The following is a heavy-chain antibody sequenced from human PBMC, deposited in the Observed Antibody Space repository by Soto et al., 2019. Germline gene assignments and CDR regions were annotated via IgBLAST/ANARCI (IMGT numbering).Heavy chain of an antibody. CDR1: GGSFSGYY. CDR2: INHSGST. J-gene: IGHJ4*02. V-gene: IGHV4-34*01. D-gene: IGHD6-19*01. Sequence: SETLSLTCAVYGGSFSGYYWSWIRQPPGKGLEWVGEINHSGSTNYNPSLKSRVTISVDTSKNQFSLKLSSVTAADTAVYYCARGHYRSFVAVAPFDYWGQGTLVTVSS. CDR3: ARGHYRSFVAVAPFDY.